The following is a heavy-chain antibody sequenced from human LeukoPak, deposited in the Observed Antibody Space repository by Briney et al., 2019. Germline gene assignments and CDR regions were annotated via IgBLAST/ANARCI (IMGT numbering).Heavy chain of an antibody. CDR1: GGSFSGYY. Sequence: SETLSLTCAVYGGSFSGYYWSWIRQPPGKGLEWIGEINHSGSTNYNPSLKSRVTISVDTSKNKFSLKLSSVTAADTAVYYCAYETGEGRGYWGQGTLVTVSS. J-gene: IGHJ4*02. V-gene: IGHV4-34*01. D-gene: IGHD7-27*01. CDR3: AYETGEGRGY. CDR2: INHSGST.